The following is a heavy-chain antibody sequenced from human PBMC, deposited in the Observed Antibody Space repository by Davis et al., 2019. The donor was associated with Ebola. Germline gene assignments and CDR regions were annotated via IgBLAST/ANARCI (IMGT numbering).Heavy chain of an antibody. CDR1: GGSISSYY. V-gene: IGHV4-59*08. CDR2: IYYSGST. Sequence: MPSETLSLTCTVSGGSISSYYWSWIRQPPGKGLEWIGYIYYSGSTNYNPSLKSRVTISVDTSKNQFSLKLSSVTAADTAVYYCASQTVTTGWFDPWGQGTLVIVSS. J-gene: IGHJ5*02. CDR3: ASQTVTTGWFDP. D-gene: IGHD4-17*01.